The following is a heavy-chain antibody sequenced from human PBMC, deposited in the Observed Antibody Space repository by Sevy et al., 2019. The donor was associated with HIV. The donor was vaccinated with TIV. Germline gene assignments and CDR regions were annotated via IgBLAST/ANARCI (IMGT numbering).Heavy chain of an antibody. J-gene: IGHJ5*02. CDR2: IYPGDCDT. V-gene: IGHV5-51*01. CDR3: ARHGITMVRGGSFDP. Sequence: GESLKISCKGSGYSFTSYWIGWVRQMPGKGLEWMGIIYPGDCDTRYSPSFQGQVTISAAKSISTAYLQWSSLKASDTAKYYCARHGITMVRGGSFDPWGQGTLVTVSS. CDR1: GYSFTSYW. D-gene: IGHD3-10*01.